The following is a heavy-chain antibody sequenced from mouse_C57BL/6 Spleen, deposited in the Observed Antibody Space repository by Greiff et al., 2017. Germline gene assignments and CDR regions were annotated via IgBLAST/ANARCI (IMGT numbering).Heavy chain of an antibody. V-gene: IGHV3-6*01. CDR3: AREGLPGNYFDY. Sequence: EVQLVESGPGLVKPAQSLSLTCSVTGYSITSGYYWNWLRQYPGNKLEWMSHRSYDGSNNYNPSLKNRISITRDTSKNQFFLKLNSVTTEDTATCYCAREGLPGNYFDYWGQGTTLTVSS. D-gene: IGHD2-1*01. CDR2: RSYDGSN. CDR1: GYSITSGYY. J-gene: IGHJ2*01.